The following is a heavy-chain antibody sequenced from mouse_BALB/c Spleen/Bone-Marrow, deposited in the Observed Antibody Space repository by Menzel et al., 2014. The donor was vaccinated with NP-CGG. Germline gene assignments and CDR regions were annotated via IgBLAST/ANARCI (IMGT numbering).Heavy chain of an antibody. J-gene: IGHJ2*01. V-gene: IGHV2-9*02. CDR3: ARAVTKDYNGY. CDR1: GFSLTSYG. CDR2: KWAGGTT. D-gene: IGHD2-13*01. Sequence: AQRVGSGPGVVASSQSLSITCTVSGFSLTSYGVHWVRQPPGKGLEWLGVKWAGGTTRYNSALMSRLSISRDNSKSQVFLKMNSQQTDDTAIYDSARAVTKDYNGYWSQATPLTDSS.